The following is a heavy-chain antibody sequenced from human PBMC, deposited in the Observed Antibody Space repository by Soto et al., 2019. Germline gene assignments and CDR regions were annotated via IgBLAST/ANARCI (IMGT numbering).Heavy chain of an antibody. Sequence: PSETLSLTCAVSGGSISSSNWWSWVRQPPGKGLEWIGEIYHSGSTNYNPSLKSRVTISVDKSKNQFSLKLSSVTAADTAVYYCARAELENEGNWFDPWGQGTLVNVSS. CDR1: GGSISSSNW. D-gene: IGHD1-1*01. CDR2: IYHSGST. CDR3: ARAELENEGNWFDP. J-gene: IGHJ5*02. V-gene: IGHV4-4*02.